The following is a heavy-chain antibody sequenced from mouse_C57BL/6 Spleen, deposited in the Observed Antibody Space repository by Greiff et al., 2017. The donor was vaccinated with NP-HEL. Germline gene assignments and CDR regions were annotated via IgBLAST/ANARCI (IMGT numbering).Heavy chain of an antibody. CDR3: ARELGGAMDY. J-gene: IGHJ4*01. Sequence: EVKLMESGPGLVKPSQSLSLTCSVTGYSITSGYYWNWIRQFPGNKLEWMGYISYDGSNNYNPSLKNRISITRDTSKNQFFLKLNSVTTVDTATYYCARELGGAMDYWGQGTSVTVSS. D-gene: IGHD3-3*01. CDR2: ISYDGSN. CDR1: GYSITSGYY. V-gene: IGHV3-6*01.